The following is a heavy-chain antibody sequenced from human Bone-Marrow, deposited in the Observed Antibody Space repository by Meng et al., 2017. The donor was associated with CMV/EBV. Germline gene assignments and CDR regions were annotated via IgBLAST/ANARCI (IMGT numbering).Heavy chain of an antibody. CDR2: IYYSGST. CDR3: ARGWELAPFDY. Sequence: SETLSLTCIVSGGSISSSSYYWGWIRQPPGKGLEWIGSIYYSGSTYYNPSLKSRVTISVDTSKNQFSLKLSSVTAADTAVYYCARGWELAPFDYWGQGTLVTVSS. J-gene: IGHJ4*02. CDR1: GGSISSSSYY. D-gene: IGHD1-26*01. V-gene: IGHV4-39*07.